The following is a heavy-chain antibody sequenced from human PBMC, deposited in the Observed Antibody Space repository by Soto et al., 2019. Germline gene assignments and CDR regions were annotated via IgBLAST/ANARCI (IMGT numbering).Heavy chain of an antibody. D-gene: IGHD2-2*01. J-gene: IGHJ4*02. CDR1: GFTFSSYA. CDR2: ISYDGSNK. V-gene: IGHV3-30-3*01. Sequence: GGSLRLSCAASGFTFSSYAMHWVLQAPGKGLEWVAVISYDGSNKYYADSVKGRFTISRDNSKNTLYLQMNSLRAEDAAMYYCARGTSIYCTSTTCHRFYWGQGTLVTVSS. CDR3: ARGTSIYCTSTTCHRFY.